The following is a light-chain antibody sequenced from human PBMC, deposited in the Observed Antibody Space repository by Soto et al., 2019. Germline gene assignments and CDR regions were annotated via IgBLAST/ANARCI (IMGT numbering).Light chain of an antibody. CDR3: SSHTSRSTFV. Sequence: QSALTQPPSVSVSPGQSVSISCTGTSSDVGSNNRVSWYQQPPGTAPKLMIYGVSNRPSGVPDRFSGSKSGNTASLTISGLQAEDEADYYCSSHTSRSTFVFGTGTKLTVL. V-gene: IGLV2-18*02. J-gene: IGLJ1*01. CDR1: SSDVGSNNR. CDR2: GVS.